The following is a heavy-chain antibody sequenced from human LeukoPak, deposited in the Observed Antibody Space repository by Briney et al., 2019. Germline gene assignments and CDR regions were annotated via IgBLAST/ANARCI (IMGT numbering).Heavy chain of an antibody. CDR2: INPRGTST. Sequence: ASVTVSCKASGYSFTSHYMHWVRQAPGQGLEWMGLINPRGTSTIYAEKFQGRIIMTRDMSTTTDYMELSSLKSDDTAVYYCARDNSIHERGWWFDPWGQGTLVTVSS. CDR3: ARDNSIHERGWWFDP. V-gene: IGHV1-46*01. D-gene: IGHD4-23*01. CDR1: GYSFTSHY. J-gene: IGHJ5*02.